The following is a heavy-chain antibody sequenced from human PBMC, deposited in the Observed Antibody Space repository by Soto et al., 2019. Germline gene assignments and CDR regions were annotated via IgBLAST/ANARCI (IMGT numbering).Heavy chain of an antibody. CDR2: IYYSGST. D-gene: IGHD5-12*01. CDR3: ARDDPTIDNWFDP. CDR1: GGSISSYY. V-gene: IGHV4-59*01. Sequence: SETLPLTCTVAGGSISSYYWSWIRQPPGKGLEWIGYIYYSGSTNYNPSLKSRVTISVDTSKNQFSLKLSSLTAADTAVYYCARDDPTIDNWFDPWGQGTLVTVSS. J-gene: IGHJ5*02.